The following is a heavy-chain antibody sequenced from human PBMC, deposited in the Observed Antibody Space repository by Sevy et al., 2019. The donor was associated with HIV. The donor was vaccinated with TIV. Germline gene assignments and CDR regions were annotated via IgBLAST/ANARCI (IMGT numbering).Heavy chain of an antibody. J-gene: IGHJ4*02. V-gene: IGHV4-30-2*01. Sequence: SETPSLTCAVSGGSISSGGYSWSWIRQPPGKGLEWIGYIYHSGSTYYNPSLKSRVTISVDRSKNQFSLKLSSVTAADTAVYYCAREYSSDYYFDYWGQGTLVTVSS. CDR2: IYHSGST. D-gene: IGHD6-19*01. CDR1: GGSISSGGYS. CDR3: AREYSSDYYFDY.